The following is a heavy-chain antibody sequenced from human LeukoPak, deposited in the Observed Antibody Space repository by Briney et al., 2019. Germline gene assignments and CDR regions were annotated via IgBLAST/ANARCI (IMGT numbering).Heavy chain of an antibody. CDR2: IYSGGST. D-gene: IGHD3-10*01. Sequence: GGSLRLSCAASGFTVSSNYMSWVRQAPGKGLEWVSVIYSGGSTYYADSVKGRFTISRDNSKNTLYLQMNSLRAEDTAVYYCASFGWYYYYMDVWGKGTTVTISS. CDR3: ASFGWYYYYMDV. V-gene: IGHV3-66*01. CDR1: GFTVSSNY. J-gene: IGHJ6*03.